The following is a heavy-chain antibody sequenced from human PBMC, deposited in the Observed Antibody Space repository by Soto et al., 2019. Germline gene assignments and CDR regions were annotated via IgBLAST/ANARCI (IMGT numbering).Heavy chain of an antibody. CDR3: ARDFSSSSSRGGMDV. CDR2: IYYTGST. V-gene: IGHV4-59*01. D-gene: IGHD6-6*01. Sequence: SETLSVTCTVSGGSIRNYYWSWIRQPPWKGLEWFGYIYYTGSTNYNPSLESRVTMSVDTSKNQFSLKLSSVTAADTAVYYCARDFSSSSSRGGMDVWGQGTTVTVSS. CDR1: GGSIRNYY. J-gene: IGHJ6*02.